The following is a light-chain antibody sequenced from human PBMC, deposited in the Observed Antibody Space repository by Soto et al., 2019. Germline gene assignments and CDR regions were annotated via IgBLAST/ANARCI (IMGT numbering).Light chain of an antibody. V-gene: IGKV3-11*01. CDR3: QQRNKWPPVT. J-gene: IGKJ4*01. CDR2: DAS. CDR1: PSVSNS. Sequence: ESVLTQSPATLSLSPGERATLSCRASPSVSNSLPWYQHKPGQAPRLLIYDASNRATGVPTRFSGSGSGTDFTLTISSLEPEDFAVYYCQQRNKWPPVTFGGGPRVEIK.